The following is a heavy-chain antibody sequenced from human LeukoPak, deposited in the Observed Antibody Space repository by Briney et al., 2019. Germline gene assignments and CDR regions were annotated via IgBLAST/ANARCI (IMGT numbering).Heavy chain of an antibody. CDR1: GGSISSGIYY. CDR3: ARDHSKYYDFWSGYFTWFDP. D-gene: IGHD3-3*01. V-gene: IGHV4-61*02. CDR2: IYTSGST. J-gene: IGHJ5*02. Sequence: SETLSLTCTVSGGSISSGIYYWSWIRQPAGKGLEWIGRIYTSGSTNYNPSLKSRVTISVDTSKNQFSLKLSSVTAADTAVHYCARDHSKYYDFWSGYFTWFDPWGQGTLVTVSS.